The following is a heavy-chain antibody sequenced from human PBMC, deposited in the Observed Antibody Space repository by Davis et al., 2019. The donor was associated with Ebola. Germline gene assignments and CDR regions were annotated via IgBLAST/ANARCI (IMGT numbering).Heavy chain of an antibody. CDR3: AKSNYYYYMDV. Sequence: GGSLRLSCTASGFTFSSYGMHWVRQAPGKGLEWVAVIWYDGSNKYYADSVKGRFTISRDNSKNTLYLQMNSLRAEDTAVYYCAKSNYYYYMDVWGKGTTVTVSS. CDR2: IWYDGSNK. CDR1: GFTFSSYG. J-gene: IGHJ6*03. V-gene: IGHV3-33*06.